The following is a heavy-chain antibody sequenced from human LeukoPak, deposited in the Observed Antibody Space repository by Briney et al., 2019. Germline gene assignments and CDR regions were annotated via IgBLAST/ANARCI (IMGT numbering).Heavy chain of an antibody. V-gene: IGHV3-23*01. CDR2: ISGSGGST. Sequence: GGSLRLSCAASGFTFSSYAMCWVRQAPGKGLEWVSAISGSGGSTYYADSAKGRFTISRDNSKNTLYLQMNSLRAEDTAVYYCATLQVGGTIYWGQGTLVTVSS. CDR3: ATLQVGGTIY. J-gene: IGHJ4*02. D-gene: IGHD1-26*01. CDR1: GFTFSSYA.